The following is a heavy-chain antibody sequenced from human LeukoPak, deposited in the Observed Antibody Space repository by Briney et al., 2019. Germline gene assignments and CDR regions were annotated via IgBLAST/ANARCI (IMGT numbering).Heavy chain of an antibody. J-gene: IGHJ3*02. CDR2: INPNSGGT. Sequence: GASVKVSCKASGYTFTGYYMHWVRQAPGQGLEWMGWINPNSGGTNYAQKFQGRVTMTRDTSISTAYMELSRLRSDDTAVYYCASGVLYSSGWYLHAFDIWGQGTMDTVSS. CDR1: GYTFTGYY. D-gene: IGHD6-19*01. CDR3: ASGVLYSSGWYLHAFDI. V-gene: IGHV1-2*02.